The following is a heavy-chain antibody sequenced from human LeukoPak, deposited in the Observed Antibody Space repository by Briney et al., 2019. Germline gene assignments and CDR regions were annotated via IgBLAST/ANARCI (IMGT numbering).Heavy chain of an antibody. Sequence: GGSLRLSCAASGFTFSSYSMNWVRQAPGKGLEWVSYISSSSSTIYYADSVKGRFTISRDNAKNSLYLQMNSLRAEDTAVYYCARDRHWRGRVYGMDVWGQGTTVTVSS. J-gene: IGHJ6*02. CDR1: GFTFSSYS. D-gene: IGHD1-1*01. CDR2: ISSSSSTI. V-gene: IGHV3-48*04. CDR3: ARDRHWRGRVYGMDV.